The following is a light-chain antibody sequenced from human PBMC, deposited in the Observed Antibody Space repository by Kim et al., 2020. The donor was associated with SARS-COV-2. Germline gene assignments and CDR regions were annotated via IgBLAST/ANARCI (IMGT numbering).Light chain of an antibody. J-gene: IGLJ1*01. V-gene: IGLV2-14*03. Sequence: PEQPTTICCIGTSSDLGSYNYVSWYQQHPGPAPMLMIYAVSHRPSGVSNRFSGSKSGNAASLTISGLQAEDEADYYCCSYAGSPYVFGTGTKVTVL. CDR1: SSDLGSYNY. CDR3: CSYAGSPYV. CDR2: AVS.